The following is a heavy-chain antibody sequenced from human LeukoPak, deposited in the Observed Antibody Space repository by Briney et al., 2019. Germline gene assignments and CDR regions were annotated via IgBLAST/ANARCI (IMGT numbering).Heavy chain of an antibody. CDR2: MRNDGSNK. CDR1: GFTFSTYG. D-gene: IGHD2-21*01. Sequence: GGSLRLSCAASGFTFSTYGMHWVRQAPGKGLEWVAFMRNDGSNKYYADSVRGRFTISRDNSKNTLYLQMNSLRAEDMALYYCAKDIGDSYYYYYMDVWGKGTTVTVSS. J-gene: IGHJ6*03. V-gene: IGHV3-30*02. CDR3: AKDIGDSYYYYYMDV.